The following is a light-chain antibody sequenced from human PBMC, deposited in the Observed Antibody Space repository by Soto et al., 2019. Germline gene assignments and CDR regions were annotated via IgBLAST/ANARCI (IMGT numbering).Light chain of an antibody. V-gene: IGLV1-40*01. J-gene: IGLJ3*02. CDR2: GNS. CDR3: QSYDSSLSWV. CDR1: SSNIGAGYD. Sequence: QSVLTQPPSVSGAPGQRVTISCTGSSSNIGAGYDVHWYQQLPGTAPKFLIYGNSNRPSGVPDRFSGSKSGTSASLAITGLQAEDEADYYCQSYDSSLSWVFGGGTKLTVL.